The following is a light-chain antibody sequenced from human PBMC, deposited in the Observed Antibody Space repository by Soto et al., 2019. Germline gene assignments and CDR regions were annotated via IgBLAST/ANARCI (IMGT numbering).Light chain of an antibody. J-gene: IGKJ5*01. CDR1: LNVNSY. V-gene: IGKV3-11*01. Sequence: VLTQSPATLSLSPGERVTLSCRASLNVNSYLAWYQQKPGQAPRLLIYDASNRAAGIPARFSGSGSGTDFTLTISSLEPEDFAIYYCQQRQYWPPITFGQGTRLEIK. CDR3: QQRQYWPPIT. CDR2: DAS.